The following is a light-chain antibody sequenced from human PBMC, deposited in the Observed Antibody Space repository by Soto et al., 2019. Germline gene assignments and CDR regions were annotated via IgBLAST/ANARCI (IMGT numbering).Light chain of an antibody. Sequence: EIVLTQSPGTLSLSPGERATLSCRASQSVSSSYLAWYQQKPGQAPRLLIYGASSRATGIPDGFSGSGSGTDFTLTISRLEPEDFAVYYCQQYGSSPGTFGQGTMVDIK. CDR1: QSVSSSY. J-gene: IGKJ1*01. CDR3: QQYGSSPGT. CDR2: GAS. V-gene: IGKV3-20*01.